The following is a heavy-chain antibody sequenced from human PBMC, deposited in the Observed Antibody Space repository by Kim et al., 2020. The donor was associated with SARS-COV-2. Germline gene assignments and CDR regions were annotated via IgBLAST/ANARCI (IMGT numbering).Heavy chain of an antibody. CDR3: AKDGIAAFEGNWFDP. Sequence: SVKGRFTISSDNSKNTLYLQMNSLRAEDTAVYYCAKDGIAAFEGNWFDPWGQGTLVTVSS. V-gene: IGHV3-23*01. D-gene: IGHD6-13*01. J-gene: IGHJ5*02.